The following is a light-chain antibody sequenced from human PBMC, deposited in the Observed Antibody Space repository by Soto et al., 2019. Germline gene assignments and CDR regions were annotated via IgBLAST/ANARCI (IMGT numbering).Light chain of an antibody. CDR3: QQFYNYPRT. J-gene: IGKJ1*01. Sequence: DIQMLQYHSTLSASGGDRVTITCRASQRISSWLAWYQQKPGKAPKLLIYDASTLQTGVPSRFSGSGSGTDFTLTISYLQSEDFGTYYCQQFYNYPRTFGQGT. CDR1: QRISSW. CDR2: DAS. V-gene: IGKV1-5*01.